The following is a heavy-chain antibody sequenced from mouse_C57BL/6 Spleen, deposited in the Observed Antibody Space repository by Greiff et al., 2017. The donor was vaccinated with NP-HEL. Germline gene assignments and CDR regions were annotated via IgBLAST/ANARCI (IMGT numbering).Heavy chain of an antibody. V-gene: IGHV1-4*01. J-gene: IGHJ4*01. D-gene: IGHD1-1*01. CDR2: INPSSGYT. CDR1: GYTFTSYT. CDR3: ARSITTVGATDYAMDD. Sequence: QVQLKQSGAELARPGASVKMSCKASGYTFTSYTMHWVKQRPGQGLEWIGYINPSSGYTKYNQKFKDKATLTADKSSSTAYMQLSSLTSEDSAVYYCARSITTVGATDYAMDDWGQGTSVTVSS.